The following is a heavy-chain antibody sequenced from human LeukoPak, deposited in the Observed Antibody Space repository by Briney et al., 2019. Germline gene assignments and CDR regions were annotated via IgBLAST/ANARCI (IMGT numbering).Heavy chain of an antibody. D-gene: IGHD1-1*01. V-gene: IGHV3-33*01. CDR2: IWFDGSNK. Sequence: GRSLRLSRAASGFIFSNDAMHWVRQAPGKGLEWVAFIWFDGSNKHYADSVKGRFTSSRDNSEDTLYLQMNSLRAEDTAVYYCVRDPSGSGFAFDSWGQGALVTVSS. J-gene: IGHJ4*02. CDR3: VRDPSGSGFAFDS. CDR1: GFIFSNDA.